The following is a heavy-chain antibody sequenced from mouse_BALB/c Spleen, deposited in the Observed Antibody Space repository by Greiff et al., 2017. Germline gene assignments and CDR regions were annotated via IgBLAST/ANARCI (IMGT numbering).Heavy chain of an antibody. V-gene: IGHV2-9-2*01. Sequence: QVQLKESGPGLVAPSQSLSITCTVSGFSLTGYGVNWIRQPPGKGLEWLGVIWTGGGTNYNSAFMSRLSISKDNSKSQVFLKMNSLQTDDTAIYYCVRDGGTGTGYFDVWGAGTTVTVSS. CDR1: GFSLTGYG. D-gene: IGHD4-1*01. CDR2: IWTGGGT. CDR3: VRDGGTGTGYFDV. J-gene: IGHJ1*01.